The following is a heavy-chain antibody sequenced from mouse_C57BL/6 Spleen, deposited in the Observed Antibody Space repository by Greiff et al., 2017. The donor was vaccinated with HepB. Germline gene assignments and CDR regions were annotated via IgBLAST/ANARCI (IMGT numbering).Heavy chain of an antibody. D-gene: IGHD1-1*01. V-gene: IGHV5-17*01. Sequence: EVQGVESGGGLVKPGGSLKLSCAASGFTFSDYGMHWVRQAPEKGLEWVAYISSGSSTIYYADTVKGRFPISRDNAKNTLFLQMTSLRSEDTAMYYCAGDYYGSSVYAMDYWGQGTSVTVSS. J-gene: IGHJ4*01. CDR1: GFTFSDYG. CDR3: AGDYYGSSVYAMDY. CDR2: ISSGSSTI.